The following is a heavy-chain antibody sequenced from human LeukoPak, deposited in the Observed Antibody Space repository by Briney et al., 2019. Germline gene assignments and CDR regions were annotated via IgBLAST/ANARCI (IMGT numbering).Heavy chain of an antibody. Sequence: ASVKVSCKASGYTFTSYAMHWVRQAPGQRLEWMGWINAGNGNTKCSQKFQGRVTITRDTSASTAYMELSSLRSEDTAVYYCARGSTGTTGYWGQGTLVTVSS. CDR3: ARGSTGTTGY. V-gene: IGHV1-3*01. J-gene: IGHJ4*02. CDR2: INAGNGNT. D-gene: IGHD1-1*01. CDR1: GYTFTSYA.